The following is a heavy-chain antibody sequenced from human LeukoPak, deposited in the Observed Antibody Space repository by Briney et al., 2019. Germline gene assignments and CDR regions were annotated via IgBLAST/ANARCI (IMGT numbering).Heavy chain of an antibody. J-gene: IGHJ4*02. D-gene: IGHD3-3*01. CDR2: IKQDGSEK. CDR3: ARDQAIFGVVITYFDY. V-gene: IGHV3-7*01. CDR1: GFTFSSYW. Sequence: GGSLRLSCAASGFTFSSYWMSWVRQAPGKGLEWVANIKQDGSEKYYVDSVKGRFTISRDNAKNSLYLQMNSLRAEDTAVYYCARDQAIFGVVITYFDYWGQGTLVTVSS.